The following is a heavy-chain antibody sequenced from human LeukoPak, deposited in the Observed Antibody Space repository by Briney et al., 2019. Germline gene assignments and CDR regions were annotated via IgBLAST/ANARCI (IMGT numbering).Heavy chain of an antibody. V-gene: IGHV3-7*03. CDR1: GFTFSNNW. D-gene: IGHD3-10*01. Sequence: GGSLRLSCAASGFTFSNNWMTWVRQAPGKGLEWVASVKKDASEKYYVDSVKGRFTISRDNAKNTLYLQMNSQRAEDTAVYYCARGPPYFGSGSYYHIVDYWGQGTLVTVSS. CDR2: VKKDASEK. CDR3: ARGPPYFGSGSYYHIVDY. J-gene: IGHJ4*02.